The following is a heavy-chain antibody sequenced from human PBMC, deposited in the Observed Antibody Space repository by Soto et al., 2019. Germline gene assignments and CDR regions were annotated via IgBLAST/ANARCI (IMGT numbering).Heavy chain of an antibody. J-gene: IGHJ4*02. CDR2: IYYSGNT. D-gene: IGHD3-16*01. CDR3: AREGGESSDGLYYFDS. V-gene: IGHV4-30-4*01. CDR1: GGSTSSDNY. Sequence: QVQLQESGPGLVKPSQTLSLTCTVSGGSTSSDNYWSWIRQPPGKGLEWIGHIYYSGNTDYNPSLKRRLAISIDTSKNKFSLKLSYVTAADTAVYFCAREGGESSDGLYYFDSWGQGSLVTVSS.